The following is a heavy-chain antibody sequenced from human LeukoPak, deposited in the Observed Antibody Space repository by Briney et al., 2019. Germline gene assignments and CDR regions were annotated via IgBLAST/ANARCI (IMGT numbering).Heavy chain of an antibody. V-gene: IGHV4-59*01. D-gene: IGHD2-2*02. CDR1: GGSISSYY. J-gene: IGHJ4*02. Sequence: PSETLSLTCTVSGGSISSYYWSWIRQPPGKGLEWIGYIYYSGSTNYNPSLKSRVTISVDTSKNQFSLKLSSVTAADTAVYYCARDQRYCTSISCYTAFDYWGQGTLVTVSS. CDR3: ARDQRYCTSISCYTAFDY. CDR2: IYYSGST.